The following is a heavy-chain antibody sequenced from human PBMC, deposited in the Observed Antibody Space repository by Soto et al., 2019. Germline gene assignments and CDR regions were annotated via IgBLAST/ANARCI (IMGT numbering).Heavy chain of an antibody. J-gene: IGHJ4*02. CDR3: AKIPRQWLVYFDY. CDR1: GFTFSNYA. Sequence: EVQLLESGGGLVQPGGSLRLSCAASGFTFSNYAIAWVRQAPGKGLEWVSGISGSGGTTYYADSVKGRCTISRDNSKDTRHLQMSSLRDEDTAVYYCAKIPRQWLVYFDYWGQGALVTVSS. CDR2: ISGSGGTT. V-gene: IGHV3-23*01. D-gene: IGHD6-19*01.